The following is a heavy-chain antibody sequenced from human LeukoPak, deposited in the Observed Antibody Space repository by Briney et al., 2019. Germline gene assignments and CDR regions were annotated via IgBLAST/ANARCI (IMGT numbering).Heavy chain of an antibody. V-gene: IGHV4-59*01. CDR2: IYYSGST. Sequence: PSETLSLTCTVSGGSISSYYWSWLRQPPGKGLEWIGYIYYSGSTNYNPSLKSRVTISVDTSKNQFSLKLSSVTAADTAVYYCARGYYGSGRGAAFDIWGQGTMVTVSS. J-gene: IGHJ3*02. CDR1: GGSISSYY. CDR3: ARGYYGSGRGAAFDI. D-gene: IGHD3-10*01.